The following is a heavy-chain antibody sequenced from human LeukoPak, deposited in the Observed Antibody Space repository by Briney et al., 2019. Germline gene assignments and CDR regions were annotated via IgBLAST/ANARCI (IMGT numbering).Heavy chain of an antibody. CDR3: ATVVGGVTCDY. Sequence: GASVKVSSKASGYTFTVHYMHWVRQAPGQGLEWMGWIKPDSGGTSYARKFQGRVTMTRDTSISTAYLELSSLRSDDAAVYYCATVVGGVTCDYWGQGTLVTVSS. D-gene: IGHD2-2*01. J-gene: IGHJ4*02. CDR2: IKPDSGGT. CDR1: GYTFTVHY. V-gene: IGHV1-2*02.